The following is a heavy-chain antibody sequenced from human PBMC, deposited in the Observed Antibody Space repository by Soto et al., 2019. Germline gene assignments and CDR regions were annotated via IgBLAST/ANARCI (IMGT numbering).Heavy chain of an antibody. D-gene: IGHD3-22*01. CDR1: GFTFSSYW. CDR2: INTDGSGT. V-gene: IGHV3-74*01. J-gene: IGHJ4*02. CDR3: ARTGHYYDTSGYDFDY. Sequence: GGSLRLSCAASGFTFSSYWMHWVRQAPGEGLVWVSRINTDGSGTSYADSVKGRFTISRDNAKNTLYLQMNSLRAEDTAVYYCARTGHYYDTSGYDFDYWGQGTLVTVSS.